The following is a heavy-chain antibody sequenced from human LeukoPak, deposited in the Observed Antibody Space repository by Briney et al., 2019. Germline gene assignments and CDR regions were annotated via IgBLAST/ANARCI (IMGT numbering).Heavy chain of an antibody. V-gene: IGHV3-48*04. D-gene: IGHD3-3*01. CDR1: GFTFSIYS. J-gene: IGHJ4*02. Sequence: GGSLRLSCAASGFTFSIYSMNWVRQAPGKGLEWVSYMSSNTGTIYYADSVKGRFTISRDNAKNSVYLQMNSLRAEDTAVYYCARDPGGDFWSGYYPGDYWGQGTLVTVSS. CDR3: ARDPGGDFWSGYYPGDY. CDR2: MSSNTGTI.